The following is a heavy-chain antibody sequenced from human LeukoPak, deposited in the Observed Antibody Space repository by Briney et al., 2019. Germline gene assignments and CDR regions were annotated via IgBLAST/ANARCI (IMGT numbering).Heavy chain of an antibody. V-gene: IGHV4-4*07. J-gene: IGHJ5*01. D-gene: IGHD1-26*01. Sequence: PSETLSLTCAVSGDSMTNYYWSWIRQPAGQGLEWIGHIYVSGRTNYNPSFKSRVSMSIDTSKKQFSLNLTPVSAADTAVYARDRWELTPAKGWFDSWGQGTLVTVSS. CDR1: GDSMTNYY. CDR2: IYVSGRT. CDR3: DRWELTPAKGWFDS.